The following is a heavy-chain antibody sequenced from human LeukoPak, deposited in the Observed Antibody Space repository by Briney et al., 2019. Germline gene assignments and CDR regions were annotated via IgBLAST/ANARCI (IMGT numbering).Heavy chain of an antibody. Sequence: GESLKISCKGSGYSFTSYWIGWVRQMPGKGLEWMGIIYPGDSDTRYSPSFQGQVTISADKSISTAYLQWSSLKASDTAMYYCARQATAMVKFRYYYYMDVWGKGTTVTISS. V-gene: IGHV5-51*01. D-gene: IGHD5-18*01. CDR3: ARQATAMVKFRYYYYMDV. CDR1: GYSFTSYW. CDR2: IYPGDSDT. J-gene: IGHJ6*03.